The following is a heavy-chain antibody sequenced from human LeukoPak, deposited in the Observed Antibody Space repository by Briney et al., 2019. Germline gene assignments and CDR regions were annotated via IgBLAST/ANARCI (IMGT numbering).Heavy chain of an antibody. J-gene: IGHJ4*02. CDR3: ARGGIVVVVAANRRKNYYFDY. CDR2: IYYSGST. V-gene: IGHV4-59*01. CDR1: GGSISSYY. D-gene: IGHD2-15*01. Sequence: PSETLSLTCTVSGGSISSYYWSWIRQPPGKGLEWIGYIYYSGSTNYNPSLKSRVTISVDTSKNQFSLKLSSVTAADTAVYYCARGGIVVVVAANRRKNYYFDYWGQGTLVTVSS.